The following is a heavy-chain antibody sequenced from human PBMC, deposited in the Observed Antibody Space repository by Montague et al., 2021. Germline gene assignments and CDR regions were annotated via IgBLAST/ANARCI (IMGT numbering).Heavy chain of an antibody. CDR2: IYYSGST. Sequence: SETLSLTCTISGGSIRSYYWNWIRQPPGKGLEWIGYIYYSGSTNYNPSLKSRVNISLDTSNYQFSLNLMSVTAADTAVYYCARALAARWWFDPWGQGTLVTVSS. V-gene: IGHV4-59*01. D-gene: IGHD6-6*01. J-gene: IGHJ5*02. CDR1: GGSIRSYY. CDR3: ARALAARWWFDP.